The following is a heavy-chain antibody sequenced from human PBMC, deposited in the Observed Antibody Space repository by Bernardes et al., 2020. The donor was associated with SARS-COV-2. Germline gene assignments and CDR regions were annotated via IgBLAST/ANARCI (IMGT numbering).Heavy chain of an antibody. D-gene: IGHD3-10*01. V-gene: IGHV4-61*02. J-gene: IGHJ2*01. Sequence: SETLSLTCTVSGGSISSGSYYWSWLRQPAGKGLEWIGRIYTSGSTNYNPSLKSRVTISVDTSKNQFSLKLSSVTAADTAVYYCARGEITMVRGVIRWYFDLWGRGTLVTVSS. CDR1: GGSISSGSYY. CDR2: IYTSGST. CDR3: ARGEITMVRGVIRWYFDL.